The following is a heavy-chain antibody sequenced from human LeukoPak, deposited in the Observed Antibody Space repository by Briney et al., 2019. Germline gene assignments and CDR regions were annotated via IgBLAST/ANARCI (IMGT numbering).Heavy chain of an antibody. D-gene: IGHD1-1*01. V-gene: IGHV4-59*01. CDR1: GGSISSYY. J-gene: IGHJ4*02. CDR3: ARETGRV. CDR2: IYYSGST. Sequence: PSQTLSLTCTVSGGSISSYYWSWIRRPPGKGLEWIGYIYYSGSTNYNPSLKSRVTISVDTSKNQFSLKLSSATAADTAVYYCARETGRVWGQGTLVTVSS.